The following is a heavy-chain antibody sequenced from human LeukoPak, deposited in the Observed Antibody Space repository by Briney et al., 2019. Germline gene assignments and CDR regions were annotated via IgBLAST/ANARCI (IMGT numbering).Heavy chain of an antibody. Sequence: LSQTLSLTCAISGDSVSSNSAAWNWIRQSPARGLEWLGRTYFRSKWYNDYAVSVKSRITIKPDTSKNQFSLQLDSVTPEDTAVYYCIRDQRRLGHWGQGTLVTVSS. CDR2: TYFRSKWYN. J-gene: IGHJ4*02. CDR3: IRDQRRLGH. CDR1: GDSVSSNSAA. V-gene: IGHV6-1*01.